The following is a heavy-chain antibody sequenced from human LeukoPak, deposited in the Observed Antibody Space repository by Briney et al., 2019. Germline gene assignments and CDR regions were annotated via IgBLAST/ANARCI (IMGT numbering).Heavy chain of an antibody. CDR1: GYTFTGYY. CDR2: INPNSGGT. D-gene: IGHD3-3*01. V-gene: IGHV1-2*02. J-gene: IGHJ4*02. CDR3: AREYCDFWSGYYLTFDY. Sequence: GASVKVSCKASGYTFTGYYMHWVRQAPGQGLELMGWINPNSGGTNYAQKFQGRVTMTRDTSISTAYMELSRLRSDDTAVSYCAREYCDFWSGYYLTFDYWGQGTLVTVSS.